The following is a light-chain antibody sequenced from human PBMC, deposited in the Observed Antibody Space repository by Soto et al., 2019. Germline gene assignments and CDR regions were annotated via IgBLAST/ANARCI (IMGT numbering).Light chain of an antibody. CDR3: ADWYDSRSASV. CDR2: SNN. CDR1: SSNVGSNS. J-gene: IGLJ1*01. Sequence: QSVLTQPHSASGAPGQRGIVSCSGGSSNVGSNSVNWYQHLPGSAPKLLIFSNNQRPSGVPDRLSGSKSGTSASLAIGGLQSDDEADYYCADWYDSRSASVVGSGTKLTVL. V-gene: IGLV1-44*01.